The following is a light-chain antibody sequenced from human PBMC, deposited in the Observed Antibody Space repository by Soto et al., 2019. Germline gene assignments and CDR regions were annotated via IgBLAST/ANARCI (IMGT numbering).Light chain of an antibody. CDR3: QQYGSSPLYT. V-gene: IGKV3-20*01. Sequence: EIVLTQSPGTLSLSPGERATLSCRASQSVSSSYLGWYQQRPGQAPRLLLYGATISPTGPPDRFSGSGSGTDYTLTISRREPAEFAVYYWQQYGSSPLYTFGQGTKLEIK. J-gene: IGKJ2*01. CDR1: QSVSSSY. CDR2: GAT.